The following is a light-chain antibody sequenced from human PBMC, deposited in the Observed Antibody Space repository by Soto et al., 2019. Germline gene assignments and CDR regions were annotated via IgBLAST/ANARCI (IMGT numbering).Light chain of an antibody. Sequence: QSVLTQPASVSGSPGQSITISCTGTSSDVGGYNYVSWYQQHPGKAPKVMTYDVSNRPSGVSNRFSGSKSGNTASLNISGLQAEDEADYYCSSYTASSTLYVFGTGTRSPS. V-gene: IGLV2-14*01. J-gene: IGLJ1*01. CDR3: SSYTASSTLYV. CDR2: DVS. CDR1: SSDVGGYNY.